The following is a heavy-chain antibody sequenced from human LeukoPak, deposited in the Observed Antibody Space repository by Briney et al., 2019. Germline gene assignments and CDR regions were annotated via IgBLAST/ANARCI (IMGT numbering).Heavy chain of an antibody. CDR1: GFTFSSYE. D-gene: IGHD3-22*01. CDR2: LSRSGINI. CDR3: ARRVIVVGLDY. J-gene: IGHJ4*02. V-gene: IGHV3-48*03. Sequence: GGSLRLSCAASGFTFSSYEMNWVRQAPGKGLEWVSYLSRSGINIYYADSVKGRFTISRDNAKNSLYLQMNSLRAEDTAVYYCARRVIVVGLDYWGQGTLVTVSS.